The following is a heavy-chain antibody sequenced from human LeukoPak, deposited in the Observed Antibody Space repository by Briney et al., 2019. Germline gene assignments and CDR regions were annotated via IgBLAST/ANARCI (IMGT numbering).Heavy chain of an antibody. V-gene: IGHV3-74*01. CDR1: GFTFTDYW. CDR2: LNTDGSST. CDR3: ARDLRD. J-gene: IGHJ4*02. Sequence: GGSLRLSCAASGFTFTDYWMHWVRQAPGKGLVWVSRLNTDGSSTSYADSVKGRFTISRDNAKNTLYLQMNSLRAEDTAVYYCARDLRDWGQGTVLTVSS.